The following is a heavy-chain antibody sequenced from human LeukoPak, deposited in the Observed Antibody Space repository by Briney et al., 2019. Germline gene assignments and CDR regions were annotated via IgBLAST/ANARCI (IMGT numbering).Heavy chain of an antibody. CDR2: IHYSGST. Sequence: KSSETLSLTCSVSGGSIKTYYWTWIRQPPGKGLEWIGYIHYSGSTDSNPSLMGRVTISLDTSKSQFSLELRSVTAADTAFYYCVRDQSEFDSWGQGTVVTVSS. J-gene: IGHJ4*02. CDR3: VRDQSEFDS. CDR1: GGSIKTYY. V-gene: IGHV4-59*01.